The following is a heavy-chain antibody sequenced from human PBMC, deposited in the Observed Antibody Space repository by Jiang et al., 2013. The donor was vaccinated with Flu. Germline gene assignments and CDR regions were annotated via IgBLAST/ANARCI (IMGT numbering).Heavy chain of an antibody. CDR3: ARHGGYCSSTSCYHMDY. V-gene: IGHV5-10-1*01. CDR2: IDPSDSYT. J-gene: IGHJ4*02. CDR1: GYSFTSYW. Sequence: GAEVKKPGESLRISCKGSGYSFTSYWISWVRQMPGKGLEWMGRIDPSDSYTNYSPSFQGHVTISADKSISTAYLQWSSLKASDTAMYYCARHGGYCSSTSCYHMDYWGQGTLVTVSS. D-gene: IGHD2-2*01.